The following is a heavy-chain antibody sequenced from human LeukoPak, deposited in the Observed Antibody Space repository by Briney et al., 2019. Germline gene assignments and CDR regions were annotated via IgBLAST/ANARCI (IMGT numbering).Heavy chain of an antibody. V-gene: IGHV5-51*01. J-gene: IGHJ6*02. CDR3: ASAVYDILTGYPDYYYYYYGMDV. Sequence: GESLKISRKGSGYSFTSYWIGWVRQMPGKGLEWMGIIYPGDSDTRYSPSFQGQVTISADKSISTAYLQWSSLKASDTAMYYCASAVYDILTGYPDYYYYYYGMDVWGQGTTVTVSS. CDR2: IYPGDSDT. CDR1: GYSFTSYW. D-gene: IGHD3-9*01.